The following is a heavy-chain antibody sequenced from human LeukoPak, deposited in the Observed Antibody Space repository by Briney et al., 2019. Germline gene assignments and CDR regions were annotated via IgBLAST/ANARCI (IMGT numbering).Heavy chain of an antibody. Sequence: GASVKVSCKASGYTFTNYDINWVRQATGQGLEWMGWMNPNSGNTGYGQKFQGRATITRNTSISTAYMELSSLRSEDTAVYYCARGGWFGEFPYYMDVWGKGTTATISS. CDR3: ARGGWFGEFPYYMDV. J-gene: IGHJ6*03. V-gene: IGHV1-8*03. CDR2: MNPNSGNT. CDR1: GYTFTNYD. D-gene: IGHD3-10*01.